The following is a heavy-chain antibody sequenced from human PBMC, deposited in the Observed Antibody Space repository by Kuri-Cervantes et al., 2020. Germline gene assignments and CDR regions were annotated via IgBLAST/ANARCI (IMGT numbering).Heavy chain of an antibody. J-gene: IGHJ4*02. CDR1: GFTFDDYA. Sequence: SLRLSCAASGFTFDDYAMHWVRQAPGKGLEWVSGISWNSGSIGYADSVKGRFTISRDNAKNSLYLQMNSLRAEDTALYYCAKGNIYSNYALFYWGQGTLVTVSS. D-gene: IGHD4-11*01. CDR3: AKGNIYSNYALFY. V-gene: IGHV3-9*01. CDR2: ISWNSGSI.